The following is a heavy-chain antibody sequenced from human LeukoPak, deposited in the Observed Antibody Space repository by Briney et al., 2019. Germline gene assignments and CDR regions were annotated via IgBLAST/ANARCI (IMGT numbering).Heavy chain of an antibody. CDR2: ISSSGSTI. CDR1: GFTFSDYY. V-gene: IGHV3-11*01. J-gene: IGHJ5*02. D-gene: IGHD6-13*01. CDR3: SREDSRGHAP. Sequence: PGGSLRLSCAASGFTFSDYYMSWIRQAPGKGLEWVSYISSSGSTIYYADSVKGRFTISRDNAKNSLYLQMNSLRAEDTGVYFCSREDSRGHAPWGQGTLVTVSS.